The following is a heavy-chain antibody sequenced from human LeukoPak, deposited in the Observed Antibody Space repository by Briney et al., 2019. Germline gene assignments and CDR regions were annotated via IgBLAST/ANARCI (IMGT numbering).Heavy chain of an antibody. V-gene: IGHV1-18*04. Sequence: ASVKVSCKASGYTFTSYGISWVRQAPGQGLEWMGWISAYNGNTNYAQKLQGRVTMTTDTSTSTAYMELSSLRSEDTAVYYCARGGELRFLEWLSYRPYYYYGMDVWGQGTTVTVSS. CDR1: GYTFTSYG. D-gene: IGHD3-3*01. CDR3: ARGGELRFLEWLSYRPYYYYGMDV. CDR2: ISAYNGNT. J-gene: IGHJ6*02.